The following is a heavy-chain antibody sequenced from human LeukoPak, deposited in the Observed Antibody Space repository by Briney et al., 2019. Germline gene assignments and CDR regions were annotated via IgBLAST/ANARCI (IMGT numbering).Heavy chain of an antibody. J-gene: IGHJ6*02. CDR2: INAGNGNT. Sequence: GASVKVSCKASGYTFTSYAMHWVRQAPGQRLEWMGWINAGNGNTKYSQKFQGRVTITRDTSASTAYMELSSLRSEDTAVYYCARAPLGWLGELSDYYYYYGMDVWGQGTTVTVSS. CDR1: GYTFTSYA. CDR3: ARAPLGWLGELSDYYYYYGMDV. D-gene: IGHD3-10*01. V-gene: IGHV1-3*01.